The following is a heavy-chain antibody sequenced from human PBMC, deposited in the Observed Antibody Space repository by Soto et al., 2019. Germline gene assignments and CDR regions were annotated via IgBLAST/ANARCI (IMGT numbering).Heavy chain of an antibody. CDR3: ARDFPTTMVRGVNWA. CDR2: IYSGGST. D-gene: IGHD3-10*01. Sequence: PGGSLRLSCAASGFTVSSNYMSWVRQAPGKGLEWVSVIYSGGSTYYADSVKGRFTISRDNSKNTLYLQMNSLRAEDTAVYYCARDFPTTMVRGVNWAWGQGTLVTVSS. CDR1: GFTVSSNY. V-gene: IGHV3-66*01. J-gene: IGHJ5*02.